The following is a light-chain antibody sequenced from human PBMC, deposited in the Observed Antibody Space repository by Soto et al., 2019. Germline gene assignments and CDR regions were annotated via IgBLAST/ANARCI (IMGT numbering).Light chain of an antibody. V-gene: IGKV1-27*01. CDR2: AAS. J-gene: IGKJ1*01. CDR3: QKYNRAPRS. CDR1: QGGSNY. Sequence: DIQMPQAPSSPPASAGDRVTITCRASQGGSNYLAGYQQKPGKVPKLLIYAASVLQPGVPSRFSGSGSGTDFTLTISRLQPEDVATYYSQKYNRAPRSFGPGTKVEI.